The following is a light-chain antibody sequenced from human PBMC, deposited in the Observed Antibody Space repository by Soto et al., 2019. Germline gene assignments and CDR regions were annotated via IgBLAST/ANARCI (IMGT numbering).Light chain of an antibody. CDR2: DAS. CDR3: QQRTNWALT. CDR1: QSVNSY. V-gene: IGKV3-11*01. Sequence: EIVLTQSPATLSLSPGERATLSCRASQSVNSYLAWYQQKRGQAPRLLIYDASNRATGIPARFSGSGSGTDFTLTISSLEPEDFVVYYCQQRTNWALTFGGGTKVEIK. J-gene: IGKJ4*01.